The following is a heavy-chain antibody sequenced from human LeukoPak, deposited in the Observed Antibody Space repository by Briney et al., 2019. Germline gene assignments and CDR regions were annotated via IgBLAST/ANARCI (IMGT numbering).Heavy chain of an antibody. V-gene: IGHV3-74*01. CDR3: AKGTQWELQN. Sequence: GGSLRLSCAASGFTFSSYAMSWVRQAPGQGLVWVSRINTDGSDTSHADSVKGRFTISRDNAKNTVYLQMNSLRAEDAAVYYCAKGTQWELQNWGQGTLVTVSS. CDR1: GFTFSSYA. CDR2: INTDGSDT. J-gene: IGHJ4*01. D-gene: IGHD1-26*01.